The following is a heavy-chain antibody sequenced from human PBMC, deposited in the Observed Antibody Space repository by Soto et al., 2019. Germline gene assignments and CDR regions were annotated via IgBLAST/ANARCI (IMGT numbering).Heavy chain of an antibody. J-gene: IGHJ4*02. D-gene: IGHD3-10*01. V-gene: IGHV4-31*03. Sequence: QVQLQESGPGLVKPSQTLSLTCTVSGGSISSGAYYWNWIRQHPGKGLEWIGYIYYSGSTYYNPSLKSRVTISSDTSKNQLSLKLNSVTAADTAVYYCARAPMVRGVVTYDYWRQGTLVTVSS. CDR3: ARAPMVRGVVTYDY. CDR1: GGSISSGAYY. CDR2: IYYSGST.